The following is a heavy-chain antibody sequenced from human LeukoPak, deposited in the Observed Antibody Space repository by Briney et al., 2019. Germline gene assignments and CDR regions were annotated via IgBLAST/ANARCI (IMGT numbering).Heavy chain of an antibody. CDR2: IYYSGNT. CDR1: GGSISSYY. CDR3: ARGVVVAATIWFDP. Sequence: SETLSLTCTVSGGSISSYYWSWIRQPPGKGLEWIGYIYYSGNTNYNPSLRSRVTISVDTSKNQFSLKLSSVTAADTAVYYCARGVVVAATIWFDPWGQGTLVTVSS. J-gene: IGHJ5*02. D-gene: IGHD2-15*01. V-gene: IGHV4-59*01.